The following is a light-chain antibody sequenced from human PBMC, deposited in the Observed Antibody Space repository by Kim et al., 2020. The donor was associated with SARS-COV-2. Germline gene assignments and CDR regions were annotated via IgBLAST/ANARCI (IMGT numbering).Light chain of an antibody. V-gene: IGKV1-NL1*01. J-gene: IGKJ1*01. Sequence: AAMGRRVTMTRRASQHIRDSLAWYQQKPGRAPNLLVFSATRLASGVPSRFSASASETEYTLTISSLQPEDFAIYYCQQYSGTLATFGQGTKVDIK. CDR2: SAT. CDR1: QHIRDS. CDR3: QQYSGTLAT.